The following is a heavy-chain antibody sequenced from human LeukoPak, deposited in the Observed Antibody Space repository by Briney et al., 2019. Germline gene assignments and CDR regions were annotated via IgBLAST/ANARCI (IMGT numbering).Heavy chain of an antibody. CDR2: ISYDGSNK. CDR3: ARTTYYYDSSGYSDALDY. Sequence: GRSLRLSCAASGFTFSSYAMHWVRQAPGKGLEWVAVISYDGSNKYYADSVKGRFTISRDNSKNTLYLQMNGLRAEDTAVYYCARTTYYYDSSGYSDALDYWGQGTLVTVSS. CDR1: GFTFSSYA. V-gene: IGHV3-30-3*01. D-gene: IGHD3-22*01. J-gene: IGHJ4*02.